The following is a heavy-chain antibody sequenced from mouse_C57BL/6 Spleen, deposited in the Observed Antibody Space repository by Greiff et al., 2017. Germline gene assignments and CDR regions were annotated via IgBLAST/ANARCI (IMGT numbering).Heavy chain of an antibody. D-gene: IGHD2-4*01. J-gene: IGHJ3*01. CDR1: GYTFTDYN. CDR3: ARGGYRDYDAPVLAY. V-gene: IGHV1-22*01. Sequence: EVQLQQSGPELVKPGASVKMSCKASGYTFTDYNMHWVKQSHGKSLEWIGYINPNNGGTSYNQKFKGKATLTVTKSSSTAYMELRSLTSEDSAVYDCARGGYRDYDAPVLAYWGQGTLVTVSA. CDR2: INPNNGGT.